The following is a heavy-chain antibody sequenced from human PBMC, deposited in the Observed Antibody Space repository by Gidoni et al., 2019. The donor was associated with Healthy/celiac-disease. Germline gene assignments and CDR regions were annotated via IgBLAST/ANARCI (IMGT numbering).Heavy chain of an antibody. CDR2: IYYSGST. CDR1: GGSISSYY. J-gene: IGHJ4*02. CDR3: ARDTMVQGPIRGFDY. Sequence: QVQLQESGPGLVKPSETLSLTCTASGGSISSYYWSWIRQPPGKGLEWIGYIYYSGSTNYNPSLKSRVTISVDTSKNQFSLKLSSVTAADTTVYYCARDTMVQGPIRGFDYWGQGTLVTVSS. V-gene: IGHV4-59*01. D-gene: IGHD3-10*01.